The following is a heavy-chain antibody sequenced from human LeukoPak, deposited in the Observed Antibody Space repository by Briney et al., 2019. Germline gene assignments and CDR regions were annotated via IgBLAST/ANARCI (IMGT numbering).Heavy chain of an antibody. CDR2: IYTSGST. V-gene: IGHV4-4*07. CDR3: ARDGWFGESGYYYYGMDV. J-gene: IGHJ6*02. D-gene: IGHD3-10*01. CDR1: GDSISSYY. Sequence: SETLSLTCTVSGDSISSYYWSWIRQPPGKGLEWIGRIYTSGSTNYNPSLKSRVTMSVDTSKNQFSLKLSSVTAADTAVYYCARDGWFGESGYYYYGMDVWGQGTTVTVSS.